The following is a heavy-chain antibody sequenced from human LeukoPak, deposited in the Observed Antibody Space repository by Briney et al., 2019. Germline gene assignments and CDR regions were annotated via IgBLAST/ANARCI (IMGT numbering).Heavy chain of an antibody. D-gene: IGHD3-10*01. V-gene: IGHV3-74*01. CDR2: ITSDGSS. J-gene: IGHJ5*02. Sequence: GGSLRLSCEASGFTLSNYWMYWVRQAPGKGLVWVSGITSDGSSNYADSAKGRFTISRDSAKNTLYLQMNSLRAEDTAVYYCVRGVYASGSSPWGQGTLVAVSS. CDR3: VRGVYASGSSP. CDR1: GFTLSNYW.